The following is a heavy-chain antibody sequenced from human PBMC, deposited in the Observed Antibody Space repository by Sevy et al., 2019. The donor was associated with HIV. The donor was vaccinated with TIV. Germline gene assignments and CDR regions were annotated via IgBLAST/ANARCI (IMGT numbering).Heavy chain of an antibody. CDR1: GFTFSSYA. CDR3: AKDSCVGVCRPPSYFDY. D-gene: IGHD2-8*01. V-gene: IGHV3-23*01. J-gene: IGHJ4*02. Sequence: GGYLRLSCAASGFTFSSYAMSWVRQAPGKGLEWVSAISGSGGSTYYADSVKGRFTISRDNSKNTLYLQMNSLRAEDTAVYYCAKDSCVGVCRPPSYFDYWGQGTLVTVSS. CDR2: ISGSGGST.